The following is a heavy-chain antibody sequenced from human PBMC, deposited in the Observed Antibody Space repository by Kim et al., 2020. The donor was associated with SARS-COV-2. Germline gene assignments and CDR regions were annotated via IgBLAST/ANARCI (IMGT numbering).Heavy chain of an antibody. D-gene: IGHD3-10*01. Sequence: SETLSLTCAVYGGSFSGYYWSWIRQPPGKGLEWIGEINHSGSTNYNPSPKSRVTISVDTSKNQFSLKLSSVTAADTAVYYCARERRKLLWFEGPSHYFDYWRQGTLVTVSS. CDR3: ARERRKLLWFEGPSHYFDY. CDR1: GGSFSGYY. J-gene: IGHJ4*02. CDR2: INHSGST. V-gene: IGHV4-34*01.